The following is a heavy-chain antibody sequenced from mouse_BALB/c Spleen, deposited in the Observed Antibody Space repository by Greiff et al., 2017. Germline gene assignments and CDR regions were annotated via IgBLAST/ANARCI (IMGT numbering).Heavy chain of an antibody. CDR1: GDSITSGY. Sequence: EVKLMESGPSLVKPSQTLSLTCSVTGDSITSGYWNWIRKFPGNKLEYMGYISYSGSTYYNPSLKSRISITRDTSKNQYYLQLNSVTTEDTATYYCAKRGGITTAFDYWGQGTTLTVSS. V-gene: IGHV3-8*02. D-gene: IGHD1-1*01. CDR3: AKRGGITTAFDY. J-gene: IGHJ2*01. CDR2: ISYSGST.